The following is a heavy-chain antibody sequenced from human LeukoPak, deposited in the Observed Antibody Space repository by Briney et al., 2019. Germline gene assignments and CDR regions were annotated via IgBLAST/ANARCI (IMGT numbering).Heavy chain of an antibody. Sequence: SETLSLTCTVSGDSISTSAYYWSWIRQRPGTGLEWIAYIHYIGNAYSNPSLESRVTMSVDTSSNQFSLNVASVTAADTAVYYCARARDDYFFDCWGQGILVTVSS. J-gene: IGHJ4*02. V-gene: IGHV4-31*03. CDR1: GDSISTSAYY. CDR2: IHYIGNA. D-gene: IGHD3-3*01. CDR3: ARARDDYFFDC.